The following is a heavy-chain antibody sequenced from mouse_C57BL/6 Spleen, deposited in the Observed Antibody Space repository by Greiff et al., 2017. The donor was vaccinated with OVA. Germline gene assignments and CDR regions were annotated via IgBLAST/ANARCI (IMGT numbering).Heavy chain of an antibody. CDR2: ISDGGSYT. Sequence: EVQVVESGGGLVKPGGSLKLSCAASGFTFSSYAMSWVRQTPEKRLEWVATISDGGSYTYYPDNVKGRFTISRDNAKNNLYLQMSHLKSEDTAMYYCAREGLHFDYWGQGTTLTVSS. J-gene: IGHJ2*01. D-gene: IGHD2-13*01. CDR3: AREGLHFDY. CDR1: GFTFSSYA. V-gene: IGHV5-4*01.